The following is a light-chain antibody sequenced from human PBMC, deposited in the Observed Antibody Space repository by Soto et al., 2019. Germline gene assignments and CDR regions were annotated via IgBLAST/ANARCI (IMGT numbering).Light chain of an antibody. Sequence: KLLTQSPGTLSLSPGERATLFCRASQSLSSSLAWYQQKSGQAPRLIIYGSSRRATGVPVRFSGSASGTDFTLPISSLQSEDFGVYFCQQYDNWPWTFGQGTKVEMK. CDR2: GSS. J-gene: IGKJ1*01. CDR3: QQYDNWPWT. CDR1: QSLSSS. V-gene: IGKV3-15*01.